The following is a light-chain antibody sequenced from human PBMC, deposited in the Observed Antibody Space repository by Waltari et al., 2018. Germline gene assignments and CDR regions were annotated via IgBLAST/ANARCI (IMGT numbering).Light chain of an antibody. J-gene: IGKJ4*01. CDR3: QQRTNWPS. V-gene: IGKV3-11*01. CDR1: QGINSF. Sequence: IVLTQSPATLSLSPGERATLSCRASQGINSFLAWYQQKPGQAPRLLVYDASNRATGIPARFSGSGSGADFTLTISSLEPEDFAVYYCQQRTNWPSFGGGTRVELK. CDR2: DAS.